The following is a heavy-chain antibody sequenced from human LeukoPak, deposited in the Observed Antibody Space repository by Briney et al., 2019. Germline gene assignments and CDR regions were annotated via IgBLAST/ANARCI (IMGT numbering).Heavy chain of an antibody. Sequence: GGSLRLSCAASGFTFSSYVMIWVRQAPGKGLEWVSGIIGSGVSTDYADSVKGRFTIPRDNSKNTLYLQMNSLRAEDTAVYYCAKGRWGDYWGQGTLVTVSS. V-gene: IGHV3-23*01. CDR1: GFTFSSYV. CDR3: AKGRWGDY. CDR2: IIGSGVST. J-gene: IGHJ4*02. D-gene: IGHD3-16*01.